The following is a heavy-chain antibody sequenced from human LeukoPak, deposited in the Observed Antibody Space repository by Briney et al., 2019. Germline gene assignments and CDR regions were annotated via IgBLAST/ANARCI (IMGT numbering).Heavy chain of an antibody. CDR3: ARSLSLVVVQVAAFDI. D-gene: IGHD3-22*01. J-gene: IGHJ3*02. V-gene: IGHV4-38-2*02. Sequence: SETLSLTCSVSGYSINTGYFWVWIRQPPGKGLEWIGEIYHSGSTNYNPSLKSRVTISVDKSKNQFSLKLSSVTAADTAVYYCARSLSLVVVQVAAFDIWGQGTMVTVSS. CDR1: GYSINTGYF. CDR2: IYHSGST.